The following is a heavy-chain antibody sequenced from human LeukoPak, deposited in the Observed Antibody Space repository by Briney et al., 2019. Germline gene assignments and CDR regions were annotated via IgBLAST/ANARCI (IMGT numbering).Heavy chain of an antibody. J-gene: IGHJ5*02. CDR1: GYTFTGYY. CDR2: INPNSGGT. V-gene: IGHV1-2*02. CDR3: AREYYDILTGYSAHIVWFDP. Sequence: GASVKVSCKASGYTFTGYYMHWVRQAPGQGLEWMGWINPNSGGTNYAQKFQGRVTMTRDTSISTAYTELSRLRSDDTAVYYCAREYYDILTGYSAHIVWFDPWGQGTLVTVSS. D-gene: IGHD3-9*01.